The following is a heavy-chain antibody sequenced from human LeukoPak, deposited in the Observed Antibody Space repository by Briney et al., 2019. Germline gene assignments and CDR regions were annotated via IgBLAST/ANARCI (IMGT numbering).Heavy chain of an antibody. Sequence: GGSLRLSCAASRFTFSSYAMSWVRQAPGKGLEWVSGVSGNGAGTYYADSVKGRFTISRDNAKNSLYLQMNSLRAEDTAVYYCARSDCSSTSCLSNYYGMDVWGQGTTVTVSS. CDR1: RFTFSSYA. J-gene: IGHJ6*02. V-gene: IGHV3-23*01. D-gene: IGHD2-2*01. CDR2: VSGNGAGT. CDR3: ARSDCSSTSCLSNYYGMDV.